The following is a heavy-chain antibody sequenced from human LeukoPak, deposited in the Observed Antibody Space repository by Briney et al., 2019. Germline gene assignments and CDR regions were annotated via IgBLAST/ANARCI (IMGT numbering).Heavy chain of an antibody. CDR1: GGSISSGGYY. J-gene: IGHJ4*02. CDR3: ARLKRAAGANPLDY. Sequence: LSLTCTVSGGSISSGGYYWSWIRQAPGKGLEWVSYISSSGSTIYYADSVKGRFTISGHNSENTVYLQMSSLRAEDTAVYYCARLKRAAGANPLDYWGQGTLVTVSS. V-gene: IGHV3-11*01. CDR2: ISSSGSTI. D-gene: IGHD6-13*01.